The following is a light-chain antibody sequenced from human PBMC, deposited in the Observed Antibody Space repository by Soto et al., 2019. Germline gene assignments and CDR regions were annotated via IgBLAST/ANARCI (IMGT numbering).Light chain of an antibody. J-gene: IGLJ2*01. V-gene: IGLV1-40*01. CDR2: GNI. CDR1: SSNIGAGYD. CDR3: QSYDSGLSGVV. Sequence: QSVLTQPPSVSGAPGQRVTISCTGSSSNIGAGYDVHWYQQLPGTAPKLLMYGNINRPSGVPDRFSGSKSGTSASLAITGLQAEDEADYYCQSYDSGLSGVVFGGGTKLTVL.